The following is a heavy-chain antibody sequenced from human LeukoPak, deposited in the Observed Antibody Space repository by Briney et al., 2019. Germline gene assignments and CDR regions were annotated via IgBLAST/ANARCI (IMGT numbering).Heavy chain of an antibody. Sequence: GGSLRLSCAASGFTFDDYGMSWVRQAPGKGLEWVSGINWNGGSTGYADSVKGRFTISRDNAKNSLYLQMNSLRAEDTALYYCARETPTYYYDGSGYYIRGAFDIWGQGTMVTVSS. J-gene: IGHJ3*02. V-gene: IGHV3-20*04. CDR1: GFTFDDYG. CDR3: ARETPTYYYDGSGYYIRGAFDI. D-gene: IGHD3-22*01. CDR2: INWNGGST.